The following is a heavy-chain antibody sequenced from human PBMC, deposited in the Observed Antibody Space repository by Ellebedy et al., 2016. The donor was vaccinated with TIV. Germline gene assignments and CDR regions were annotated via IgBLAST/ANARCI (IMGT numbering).Heavy chain of an antibody. J-gene: IGHJ4*02. CDR2: ISSSSRTI. CDR1: GFTFSSYG. V-gene: IGHV3-48*01. Sequence: GESLKISCAGSGFTFSSYGMNWVRQAPGKGLEWVSYISSSSRTIYYADYVKGRFTISRDSSQNTLYLQMDSLRAEDTAVYYCASSPSQGYWGQGTLVTVSS. CDR3: ASSPSQGY.